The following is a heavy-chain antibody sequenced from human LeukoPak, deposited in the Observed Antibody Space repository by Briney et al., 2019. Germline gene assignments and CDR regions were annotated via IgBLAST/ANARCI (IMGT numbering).Heavy chain of an antibody. CDR2: IYYSGST. D-gene: IGHD5-18*01. Sequence: SETLSLTCTVSGGSISSYYWSWIRQPPGKGLEWIGYIYYSGSTNYNPSLKSRVTISVDTSKNQFSLKLTSVTAADTAVYYCARHGYSYGPVDYWGQGTLVTVSS. CDR3: ARHGYSYGPVDY. V-gene: IGHV4-59*08. CDR1: GGSISSYY. J-gene: IGHJ4*02.